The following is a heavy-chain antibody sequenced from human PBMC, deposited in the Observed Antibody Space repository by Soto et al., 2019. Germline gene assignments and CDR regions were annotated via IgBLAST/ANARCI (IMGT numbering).Heavy chain of an antibody. Sequence: ASVKVSCKASGGTFSSYAISWVRQAPGQGLEWMGGIIPIFGTANYAQKFQGRVTITADKSTSTAYMGLSSLRSEDTAVYYCARGGGAAAGLGFLGFDPWGQGTLVTVSS. V-gene: IGHV1-69*06. D-gene: IGHD6-13*01. CDR1: GGTFSSYA. J-gene: IGHJ5*02. CDR3: ARGGGAAAGLGFLGFDP. CDR2: IIPIFGTA.